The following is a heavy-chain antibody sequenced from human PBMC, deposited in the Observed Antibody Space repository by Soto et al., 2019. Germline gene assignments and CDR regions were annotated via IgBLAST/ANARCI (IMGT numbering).Heavy chain of an antibody. CDR2: IYWDDDK. Sequence: QITLNESGPTVVKPTETLTLTCTFSGFSLTTSGVGVGWVRQSPGKAPEWLAFIYWDDDKRYSTSLKSRLTITKDTSKNQGVLTMANVDPADTAIYYCAHRVLLAVFGLVTTTAIYFDIWGQGTPGVVSS. D-gene: IGHD3-3*01. CDR1: GFSLTTSGVG. V-gene: IGHV2-5*02. CDR3: AHRVLLAVFGLVTTTAIYFDI. J-gene: IGHJ4*02.